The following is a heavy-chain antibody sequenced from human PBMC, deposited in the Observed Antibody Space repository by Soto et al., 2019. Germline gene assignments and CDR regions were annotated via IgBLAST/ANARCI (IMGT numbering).Heavy chain of an antibody. CDR2: INSDGSST. V-gene: IGHV3-74*01. Sequence: GGSLRLSCAASGFTFSSYWMHWVRQAPGKGLVWVSRINSDGSSTSYADSVKGRFTISRDNAKNTLHLQMNSLRAEDTAVYYCARVKEWLTSIYYFDYWGQGTLVTVSS. CDR3: ARVKEWLTSIYYFDY. D-gene: IGHD3-3*01. CDR1: GFTFSSYW. J-gene: IGHJ4*02.